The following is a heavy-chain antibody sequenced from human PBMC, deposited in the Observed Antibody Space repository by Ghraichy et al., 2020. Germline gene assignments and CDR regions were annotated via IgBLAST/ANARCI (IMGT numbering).Heavy chain of an antibody. V-gene: IGHV1-46*01. D-gene: IGHD3-16*01. J-gene: IGHJ4*02. CDR3: ARDLGADYYFDY. CDR2: INPGGGST. CDR1: GYTFTSYY. Sequence: SVKVSCKASGYTFTSYYMHWVRQAPGQGLEWMGIINPGGGSTSYAQKFQGRVTMTRDTSTSTVYMELSSLRSEDTAVYYCARDLGADYYFDYWGQGTLVTVSS.